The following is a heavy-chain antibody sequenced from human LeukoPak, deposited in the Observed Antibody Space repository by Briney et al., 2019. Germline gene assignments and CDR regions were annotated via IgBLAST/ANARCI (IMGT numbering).Heavy chain of an antibody. D-gene: IGHD6-13*01. CDR2: IYSGGSA. J-gene: IGHJ4*02. CDR1: GFTVSSNY. V-gene: IGHV3-66*01. CDR3: AYISSWRKFDY. Sequence: GGSLRLSCAASGFTVSSNYMSWVRQAPGKGLEWVSVIYSGGSAYYADSVKGRFTISRDNSKNTLYLQMNSLRAEDTAVYYCAYISSWRKFDYWGQGTLVTVSS.